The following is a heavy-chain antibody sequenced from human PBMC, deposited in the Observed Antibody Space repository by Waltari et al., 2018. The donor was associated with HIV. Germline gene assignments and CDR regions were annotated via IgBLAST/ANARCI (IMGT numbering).Heavy chain of an antibody. J-gene: IGHJ4*02. CDR1: GGSISSSSYY. CDR2: IYYSGST. Sequence: QLQLQESGPGLVKPSETLSLTCTVSGGSISSSSYYWGWIRQPPGKGLEWIGSIYYSGSTYYNPSLRSRVTISVDTSKNQFSLKLSSVTAADTAVYYCARRRVATIQGYFDYWGQGTLVTVSS. V-gene: IGHV4-39*01. CDR3: ARRRVATIQGYFDY. D-gene: IGHD5-12*01.